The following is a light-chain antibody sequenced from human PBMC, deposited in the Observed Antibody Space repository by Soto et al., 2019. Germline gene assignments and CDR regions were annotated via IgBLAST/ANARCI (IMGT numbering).Light chain of an antibody. CDR3: SAWDNSLNGYV. CDR2: EVR. CDR1: MRDVGAYNL. V-gene: IGLV2-14*01. J-gene: IGLJ1*01. Sequence: QSALTQPASVSGSAGQSITISCSGTMRDVGAYNLVSWYQQHPGTAPKLIIYEVRNRPSGISSRFSGSRSGNTASLTISGLQPEDEGAYYCSAWDNSLNGYVFGPGTKLTVL.